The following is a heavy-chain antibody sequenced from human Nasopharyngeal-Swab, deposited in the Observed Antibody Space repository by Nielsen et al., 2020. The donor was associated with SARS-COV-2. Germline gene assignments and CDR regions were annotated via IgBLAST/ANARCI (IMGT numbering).Heavy chain of an antibody. CDR1: GGSVSSGSYY. D-gene: IGHD1-26*01. CDR3: ARYSGSYYRGYMDV. Sequence: SETLSLTCTVSGGSVSSGSYYWRWIRQPPGKGLEWIGYIYYSGSTNYNPSLKSRVTISVDTSKNQFSLKLSSVTAADTAVYYCARYSGSYYRGYMDVWGKGTTVTVSS. J-gene: IGHJ6*03. V-gene: IGHV4-61*01. CDR2: IYYSGST.